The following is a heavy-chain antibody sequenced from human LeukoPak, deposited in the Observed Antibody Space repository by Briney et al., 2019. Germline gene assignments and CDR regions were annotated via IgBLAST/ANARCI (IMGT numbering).Heavy chain of an antibody. CDR1: GGTFSSYA. J-gene: IGHJ4*02. Sequence: ASVKVSCKASGGTFSSYAISWVRQAPGQGLEWMGGIIPIFGTANYAQKFQGRVTITTDESTSTAYMELSSLRSEDTAVYYCARETYSSNYFDYWGQGTLVTVSS. V-gene: IGHV1-69*05. CDR2: IIPIFGTA. D-gene: IGHD2-21*01. CDR3: ARETYSSNYFDY.